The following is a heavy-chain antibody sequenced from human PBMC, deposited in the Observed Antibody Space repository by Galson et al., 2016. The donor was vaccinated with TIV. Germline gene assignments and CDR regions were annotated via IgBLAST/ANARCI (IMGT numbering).Heavy chain of an antibody. V-gene: IGHV1-18*01. J-gene: IGHJ4*02. D-gene: IGHD1-1*01. CDR2: ISPQNGIT. CDR1: GYLFSDSG. CDR3: ARERYSSPPSVFGLGD. Sequence: SVKVSCKASGYLFSDSGISWVRQAPGQGLEWMGWISPQNGITKSAQKFRDRVTLTTDTSTATAFMDLRSLRSDDTAVYYCARERYSSPPSVFGLGDWGQGTLLTVSS.